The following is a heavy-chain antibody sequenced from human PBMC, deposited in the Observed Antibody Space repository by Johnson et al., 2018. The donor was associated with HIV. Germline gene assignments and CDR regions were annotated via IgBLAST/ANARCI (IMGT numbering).Heavy chain of an antibody. Sequence: QVQLVESGGGVVQPGRSLRLSCAASGIIFSSYGMHWVRQAPGKGLEWVAVIWYDGSNKYYADSVKGRFTISRDNSKNTLYLQMNSLRAGDTAVYYCARGWELQVLDIWGQGTMVTVSS. V-gene: IGHV3-33*01. J-gene: IGHJ3*02. CDR1: GIIFSSYG. CDR2: IWYDGSNK. D-gene: IGHD1-26*01. CDR3: ARGWELQVLDI.